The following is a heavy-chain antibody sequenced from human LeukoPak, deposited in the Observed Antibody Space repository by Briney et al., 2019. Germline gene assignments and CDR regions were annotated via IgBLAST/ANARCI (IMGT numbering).Heavy chain of an antibody. J-gene: IGHJ4*02. V-gene: IGHV4-34*01. CDR1: GGSFSGYY. CDR3: ARGRGSAL. CDR2: INHSGST. Sequence: SETLSLTCAVYGGSFSGYYWSWIRQPPGKGLEWIGEINHSGSTNYNPSLKSRVTISVDTSKNQFSLKLSSVTAADTAVHYCARGRGSALWGQGTLVTVSS. D-gene: IGHD3-10*01.